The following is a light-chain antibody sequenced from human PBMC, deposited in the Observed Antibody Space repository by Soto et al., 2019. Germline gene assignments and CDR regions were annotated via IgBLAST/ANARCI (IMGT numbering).Light chain of an antibody. J-gene: IGKJ3*01. Sequence: EIVLTQSPGTLSLSPGERATLSCRASQSVSSNYLTWYQQKPGQTPKLLIYAASSRATGIPDRFSGSGSGTDFTLTISRLEPEDFAVYYCQQYGNSPFTFGPGTKVHIK. CDR2: AAS. CDR1: QSVSSNY. CDR3: QQYGNSPFT. V-gene: IGKV3-20*01.